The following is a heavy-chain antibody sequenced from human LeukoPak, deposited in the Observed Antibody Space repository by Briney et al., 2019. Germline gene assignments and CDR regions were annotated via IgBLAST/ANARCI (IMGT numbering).Heavy chain of an antibody. CDR3: ARSRGAFDI. CDR1: GFTFSSYS. CDR2: ITSSSNYI. V-gene: IGHV3-21*01. J-gene: IGHJ3*02. Sequence: GGSLRLSCAASGFTFSSYSINWVRQAPGKGLEYVSSITSSSNYIYYADSVKVRFTISRDNTKNSLYLQMNSLRAEDTAVYYCARSRGAFDIWGLGTLVTVSS.